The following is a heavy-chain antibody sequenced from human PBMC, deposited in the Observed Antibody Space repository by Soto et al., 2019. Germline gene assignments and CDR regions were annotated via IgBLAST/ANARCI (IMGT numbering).Heavy chain of an antibody. V-gene: IGHV3-66*01. J-gene: IGHJ1*01. CDR1: GFTVSDNY. Sequence: PGGSLRLSCAAFGFTVSDNYMSWVRQAPGKRLEWVSVIYSSGSTYYPDSVKGRFTISRDNSNNILYLQMNSLRVEDTAVYYCARSYYYDSSGYYRSFFQHWGQGTLVTVSS. CDR3: ARSYYYDSSGYYRSFFQH. CDR2: IYSSGST. D-gene: IGHD3-22*01.